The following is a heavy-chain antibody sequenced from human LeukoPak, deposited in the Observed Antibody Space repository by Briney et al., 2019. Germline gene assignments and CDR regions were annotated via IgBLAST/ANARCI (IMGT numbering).Heavy chain of an antibody. D-gene: IGHD3-3*01. V-gene: IGHV3-30-3*01. Sequence: GGSLRLSCAASGFTFSSYAMHWVRQAPGKGLEWVAVISYDGSNKYYADSVKGRFTISRDNSKNTLYLQMNSLRAEDTAVYYCAKDRGSDFWSGYRFDYWGQGTLVTVSS. CDR3: AKDRGSDFWSGYRFDY. CDR1: GFTFSSYA. CDR2: ISYDGSNK. J-gene: IGHJ4*02.